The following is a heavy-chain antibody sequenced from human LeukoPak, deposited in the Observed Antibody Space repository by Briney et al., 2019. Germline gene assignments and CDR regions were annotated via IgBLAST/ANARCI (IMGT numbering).Heavy chain of an antibody. Sequence: GGSLRLSCAASGFTFSSYSMSWVRQAPGKGLEWVSSITSSSSYIYYADSVKGRFTISRDNAKNSLYLQMNSLRAEDTAVYYCARVPSSWYEAYYFDYWGQGTLVTVSS. J-gene: IGHJ4*02. CDR3: ARVPSSWYEAYYFDY. V-gene: IGHV3-21*01. CDR1: GFTFSSYS. CDR2: ITSSSSYI. D-gene: IGHD6-13*01.